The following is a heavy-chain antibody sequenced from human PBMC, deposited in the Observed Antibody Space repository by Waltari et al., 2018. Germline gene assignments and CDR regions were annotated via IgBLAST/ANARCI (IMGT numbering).Heavy chain of an antibody. CDR1: GFTFSTHS. Sequence: EVQLVESEGGLVKPGGSLRLSCAASGFTFSTHSMAWGRQTPGKGLEWVSSISSTGTYIYYADSVKGRFTISRDNAKNSVYLQMNNLRAEDTAVYFCARVSLNYYDSGSDFDFWGQGTLVTVSS. CDR3: ARVSLNYYDSGSDFDF. V-gene: IGHV3-21*01. D-gene: IGHD3-10*01. CDR2: ISSTGTYI. J-gene: IGHJ4*02.